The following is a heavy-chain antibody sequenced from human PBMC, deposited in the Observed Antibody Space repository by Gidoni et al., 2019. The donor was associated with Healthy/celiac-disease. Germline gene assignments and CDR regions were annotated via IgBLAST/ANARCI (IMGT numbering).Heavy chain of an antibody. V-gene: IGHV4-59*01. CDR1: GGSISSYY. CDR3: ARGIKFQAAAGTKPHWWFDP. Sequence: QVQLQESGPGLVKPSETLSLTCTVSGGSISSYYWSWVRQPPGKGLEWIGYIYYSGSTNYNPSLKSLVTISVDTSKNQFSLKLSSVTAADTAVYYCARGIKFQAAAGTKPHWWFDPWGQGTLVTVSS. J-gene: IGHJ5*02. D-gene: IGHD6-13*01. CDR2: IYYSGST.